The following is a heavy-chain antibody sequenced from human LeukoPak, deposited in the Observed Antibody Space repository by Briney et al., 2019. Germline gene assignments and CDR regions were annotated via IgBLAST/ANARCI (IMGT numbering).Heavy chain of an antibody. J-gene: IGHJ4*02. D-gene: IGHD2-2*01. CDR3: ARGGERYCSSTSCSLDY. CDR1: GGSISSYY. V-gene: IGHV4-4*07. CDR2: IYTSGST. Sequence: SETLSLTCTVSGGSISSYYWSWIRQPAGKGLEWIGRIYTSGSTNYNPSLKSRVTISVDTSKNQFSLKLSSVTAADTAVYYCARGGERYCSSTSCSLDYWGQGTLVTVSS.